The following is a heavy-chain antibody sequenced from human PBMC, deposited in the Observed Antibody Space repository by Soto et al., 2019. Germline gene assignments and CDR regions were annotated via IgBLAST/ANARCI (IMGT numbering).Heavy chain of an antibody. J-gene: IGHJ6*02. V-gene: IGHV4-34*01. CDR2: INQSGST. Sequence: SETLSLTCAVYGGSLSNYYWSWIRQPPGRGLEWIGKINQSGSTKYNPSLKSRVTISVDTSKNQFSLKLSSVTAADTAVYYCARDFFGVVIIPYYYYGMDVWGQGTTVTVFS. D-gene: IGHD3-3*01. CDR3: ARDFFGVVIIPYYYYGMDV. CDR1: GGSLSNYY.